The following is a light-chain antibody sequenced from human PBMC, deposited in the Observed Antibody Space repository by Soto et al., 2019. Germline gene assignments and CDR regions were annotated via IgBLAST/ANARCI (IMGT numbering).Light chain of an antibody. CDR1: SSDVGSYNY. CDR2: EVS. V-gene: IGLV2-14*01. J-gene: IGLJ3*02. CDR3: TSYTTSNTWV. Sequence: QSVLTQPASVSGSPGQSITISCTGTSSDVGSYNYVSWYQQNPGKAPKLMIYEVSNRPSGVSHRFSGSRSGNTASLTISGLQSEDEADYYCTSYTTSNTWVFGGGTKLTVL.